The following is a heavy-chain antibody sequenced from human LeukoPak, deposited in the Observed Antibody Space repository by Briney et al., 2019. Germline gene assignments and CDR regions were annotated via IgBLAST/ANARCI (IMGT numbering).Heavy chain of an antibody. D-gene: IGHD3-3*01. Sequence: ASVKVSCKASGYTFTNYYMHWVRQAPGQGLEWMGIVNPNSGSTSYAEKFQGRVTMTRDMSTGTGYMELSSLTSEDTAVYYCARDDGVGGFDYWGQGTLVTVSS. CDR2: VNPNSGST. CDR3: ARDDGVGGFDY. CDR1: GYTFTNYY. V-gene: IGHV1-46*01. J-gene: IGHJ4*02.